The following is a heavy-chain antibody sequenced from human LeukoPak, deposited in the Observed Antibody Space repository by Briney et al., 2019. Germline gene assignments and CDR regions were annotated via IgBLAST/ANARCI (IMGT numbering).Heavy chain of an antibody. Sequence: ASMKVSCKASGYTFTSYGISWVRQAPGQGLEWMGWISAYNGNTNYAQKLQGRVTMTTDTSTSTAYMELRSLRSDDTAVYYCTTTIDDAFDIWGQGTMVTVSS. CDR1: GYTFTSYG. J-gene: IGHJ3*02. CDR3: TTTIDDAFDI. CDR2: ISAYNGNT. V-gene: IGHV1-18*01. D-gene: IGHD5-24*01.